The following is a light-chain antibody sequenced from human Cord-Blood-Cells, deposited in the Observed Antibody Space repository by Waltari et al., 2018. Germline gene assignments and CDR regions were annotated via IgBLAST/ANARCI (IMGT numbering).Light chain of an antibody. V-gene: IGLV2-23*01. J-gene: IGLJ2*01. Sequence: QSALTQPASVSGSPGQSITISCTGTSSDVGSYHLVSWYQQHPGKAPNPMIYEGSKRHSGVSNRFSGSKSGNTASLTISGLQAEDEADYYCCSYAGSSSVVFGGGTKLTVL. CDR1: SSDVGSYHL. CDR3: CSYAGSSSVV. CDR2: EGS.